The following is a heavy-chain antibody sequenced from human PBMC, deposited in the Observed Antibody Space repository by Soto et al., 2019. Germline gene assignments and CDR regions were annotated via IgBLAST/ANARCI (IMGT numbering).Heavy chain of an antibody. D-gene: IGHD3-22*01. Sequence: GASVKVSCKASGYTFTSYGISWVRQAPGQGLEWMGWISAYNGNTNYAQKLQGRVTMTTDTSTSTAYMELRSLRSDDTAVYYCARDWREGNDSSGYYWSPSSFWGQGTLVTVSS. CDR3: ARDWREGNDSSGYYWSPSSF. J-gene: IGHJ4*02. CDR1: GYTFTSYG. CDR2: ISAYNGNT. V-gene: IGHV1-18*01.